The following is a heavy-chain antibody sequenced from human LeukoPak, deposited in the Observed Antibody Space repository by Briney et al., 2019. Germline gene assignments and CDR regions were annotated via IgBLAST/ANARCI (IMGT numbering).Heavy chain of an antibody. V-gene: IGHV2-5*01. D-gene: IGHD6-13*01. Sequence: SGPTLVNPTQTLTLTCTFSGFSLSTSGVGVGWIRQPPGKALEWLALIYWNDDKRYSPSLKSRLTITKDTSKNQVVLTMTNMDPVDTATYYCAHSLQQLARNYYYYGMDVWGQGTTVTVSS. J-gene: IGHJ6*02. CDR2: IYWNDDK. CDR3: AHSLQQLARNYYYYGMDV. CDR1: GFSLSTSGVG.